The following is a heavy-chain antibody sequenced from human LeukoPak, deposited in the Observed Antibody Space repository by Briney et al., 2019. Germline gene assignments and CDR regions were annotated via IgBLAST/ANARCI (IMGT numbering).Heavy chain of an antibody. CDR2: INAGNGNT. V-gene: IGHV1-3*01. Sequence: GASVKVSCKASGYTFTRYAMHWVRQAPGQRLEWMGWINAGNGNTKYSQKFQGRVTITRDTSTSTVYMELSSLRSEDTAVYYCARDIVVVPAVSNWFDPWGQGTLVTVSS. J-gene: IGHJ5*02. D-gene: IGHD2-2*01. CDR1: GYTFTRYA. CDR3: ARDIVVVPAVSNWFDP.